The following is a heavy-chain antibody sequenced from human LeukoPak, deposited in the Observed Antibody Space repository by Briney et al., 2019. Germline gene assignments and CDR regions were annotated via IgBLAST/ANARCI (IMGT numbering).Heavy chain of an antibody. V-gene: IGHV4-59*01. J-gene: IGHJ6*02. CDR2: IYYSGST. CDR1: GGSISSYY. CDR3: ARALRPIVVVPAAPGYYYYGMDV. D-gene: IGHD2-2*01. Sequence: SETLSLTCTVSGGSISSYYWSWIRQPPGKGLEWIGYIYYSGSTNYNPSLKSRVTISVDTSKNQFSLKLSSVTAADTAVYYCARALRPIVVVPAAPGYYYYGMDVWGQGTTVTVSS.